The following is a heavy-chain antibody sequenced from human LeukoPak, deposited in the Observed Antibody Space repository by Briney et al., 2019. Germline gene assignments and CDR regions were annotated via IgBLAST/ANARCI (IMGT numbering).Heavy chain of an antibody. Sequence: GGSLRLSCAASGFTFSTYEMNWVRQAPGKGLEWVSYISSGGSSTHYTDSVKGRFTISRDNAKNSLYLQMSSLRAGDTAVYFCARNFYYGHDYWGQGTLVTVSS. D-gene: IGHD3-10*01. V-gene: IGHV3-48*03. CDR1: GFTFSTYE. CDR2: ISSGGSST. CDR3: ARNFYYGHDY. J-gene: IGHJ4*02.